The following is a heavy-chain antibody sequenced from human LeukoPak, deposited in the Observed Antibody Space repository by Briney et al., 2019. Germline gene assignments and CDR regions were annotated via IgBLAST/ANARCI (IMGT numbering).Heavy chain of an antibody. CDR1: GYTFNTYG. CDR2: INTDNGNT. J-gene: IGHJ5*02. Sequence: ASVKVSCMASGYTFNTYGISWVRQAPGQRPEWMGWINTDNGNTKYAQEFQGRVTMTTDTSTSTAYMELSSLRSDDTAVYYCARKGCTGDCYRFDPWGQGTLVTVSS. D-gene: IGHD2-21*02. CDR3: ARKGCTGDCYRFDP. V-gene: IGHV1-18*01.